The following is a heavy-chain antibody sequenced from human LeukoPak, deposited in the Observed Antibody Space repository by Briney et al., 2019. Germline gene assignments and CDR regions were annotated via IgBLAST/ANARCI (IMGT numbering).Heavy chain of an antibody. V-gene: IGHV3-66*01. CDR1: GFTVSSNY. D-gene: IGHD4-17*01. CDR2: IYSGGST. J-gene: IGHJ6*02. CDR3: ASTTVTTPYYYGMDV. Sequence: PGGSLRLSCAASGFTVSSNYMSWVRQAPGKGLEWVSVIYSGGSTYYADSVKGRFTISRDNSKNTLYLQMNSLRAEDTAVYYCASTTVTTPYYYGMDVWGQGTTVTVSS.